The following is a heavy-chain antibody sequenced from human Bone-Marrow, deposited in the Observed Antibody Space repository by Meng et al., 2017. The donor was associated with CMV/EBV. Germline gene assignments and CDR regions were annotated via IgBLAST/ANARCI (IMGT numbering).Heavy chain of an antibody. V-gene: IGHV3-23*03. CDR1: GFIFSTYA. Sequence: GGSLRLSCAASGFIFSTYAMNWVRQAPGKGLEWVSVIYSGGSSTYYADSVKGRFTISRDNSKNTLYLQMNSLRGEDTAVYYCATGSDWGSLFDYWGQGTLVTVSS. CDR3: ATGSDWGSLFDY. D-gene: IGHD7-27*01. J-gene: IGHJ4*02. CDR2: IYSGGSST.